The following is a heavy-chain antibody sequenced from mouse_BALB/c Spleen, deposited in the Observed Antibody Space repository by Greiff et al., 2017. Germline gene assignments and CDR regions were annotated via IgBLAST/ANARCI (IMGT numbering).Heavy chain of an antibody. CDR1: GFNIKDTY. J-gene: IGHJ3*01. CDR3: ARGDCRNAFAY. CDR2: IDPANGNT. D-gene: IGHD2-1*01. V-gene: IGHV14-3*02. Sequence: VQLQQSGAELVKPGASVKLSCTASGFNIKDTYMHWVKQRPEQGLEWIGRIDPANGNTKYDPKFQGKATITADTSSNTAYLQLSSLTSEDTAVYYCARGDCRNAFAYWGQGTLVTVSA.